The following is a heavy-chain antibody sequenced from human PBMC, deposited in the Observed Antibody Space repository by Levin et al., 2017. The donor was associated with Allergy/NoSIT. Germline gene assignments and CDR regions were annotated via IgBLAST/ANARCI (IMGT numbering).Heavy chain of an antibody. Sequence: GGSLRLSCAAFGFRFSTYWMTWVRQAPGKGLEWVANIKEDGSEKYYVDSVRGRFTISRDNAHNSLFLQMSSLRAEDTAVYYCARDSNWGPGKIADPWGQGTLVTVSS. CDR2: IKEDGSEK. V-gene: IGHV3-7*01. CDR1: GFRFSTYW. CDR3: ARDSNWGPGKIADP. J-gene: IGHJ5*02. D-gene: IGHD7-27*01.